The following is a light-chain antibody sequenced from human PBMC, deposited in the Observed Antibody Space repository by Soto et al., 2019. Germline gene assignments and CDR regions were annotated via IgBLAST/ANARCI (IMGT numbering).Light chain of an antibody. J-gene: IGKJ5*01. CDR3: QQYGSSPPSST. CDR1: QSVSSGY. CDR2: GAS. Sequence: EIVRTQSPATLSVSPGERVTLSGRPSQSVSSGYLAWYQQKPGQAPRLLIYGASSRATGIPDRFSGRGSGTDVTLTISRLEPEDFAVYYCQQYGSSPPSSTFGQGTRLEIK. V-gene: IGKV3-20*01.